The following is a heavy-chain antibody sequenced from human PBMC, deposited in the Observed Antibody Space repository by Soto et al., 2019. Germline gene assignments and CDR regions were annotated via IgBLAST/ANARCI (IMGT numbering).Heavy chain of an antibody. Sequence: PGGSLRLSCAASGFTFSSYWMHWVRQTPEKGLVWVSHINGGGSKTTYADSVKGRFTISRDNAKNTLYLQMNSLRAEDTAIYYCVRDDIGQALYYWGLGTLVIVSS. CDR3: VRDDIGQALYY. CDR1: GFTFSSYW. J-gene: IGHJ4*01. V-gene: IGHV3-74*01. CDR2: INGGGSKT.